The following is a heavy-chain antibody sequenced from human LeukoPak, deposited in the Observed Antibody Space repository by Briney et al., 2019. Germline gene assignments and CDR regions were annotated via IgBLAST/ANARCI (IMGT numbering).Heavy chain of an antibody. CDR1: GYTFTSYD. J-gene: IGHJ4*02. CDR2: INPSGGST. V-gene: IGHV1-46*01. D-gene: IGHD3-22*01. Sequence: ASVKVSCKASGYTFTSYDINWVRQAPGQGLEWMGIINPSGGSTSYAQKFQGRVTMTRDTSTSTVYMELSSLRSEDTAVYYCARVGYYYDSSGYYPYWGQGTLVTVSS. CDR3: ARVGYYYDSSGYYPY.